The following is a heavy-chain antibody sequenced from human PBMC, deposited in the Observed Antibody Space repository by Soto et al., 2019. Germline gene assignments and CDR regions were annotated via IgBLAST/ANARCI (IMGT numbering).Heavy chain of an antibody. CDR2: IKSKTDGGTT. CDR1: GFTFSNAW. J-gene: IGHJ4*02. CDR3: TTVVLLWFGESPIDY. V-gene: IGHV3-15*01. Sequence: VGSLRLSCAASGFTFSNAWMSWVRQAPGKGLEWVGRIKSKTDGGTTDYAAPVKGRFTISRDDSKNTLYLQMNSLKTEDTAVYYCTTVVLLWFGESPIDYWGQGTLVTVSS. D-gene: IGHD3-10*01.